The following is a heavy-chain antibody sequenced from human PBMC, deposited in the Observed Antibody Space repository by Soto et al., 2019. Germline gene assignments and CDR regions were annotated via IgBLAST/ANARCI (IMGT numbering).Heavy chain of an antibody. J-gene: IGHJ4*02. CDR1: GFTFSSFA. Sequence: GGSLRLSCAAPGFTFSSFALSWVRQAPGKGLEWVSAISGSGDGTDYADSVKGRFTISRDNSKNTLYLQMNSLRAEDTAVYYCAGPGYSSQDYWGQGALVTVSS. CDR2: ISGSGDGT. CDR3: AGPGYSSQDY. D-gene: IGHD5-18*01. V-gene: IGHV3-23*01.